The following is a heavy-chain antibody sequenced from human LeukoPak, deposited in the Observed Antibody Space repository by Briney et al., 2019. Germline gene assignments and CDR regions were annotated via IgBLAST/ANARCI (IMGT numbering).Heavy chain of an antibody. V-gene: IGHV4-30-4*01. CDR3: ARAIASSGSRLFDY. D-gene: IGHD3-10*01. CDR1: GGSISSGDYY. CDR2: IYYSGST. Sequence: SQTLSLTCTVSGGSISSGDYYWSWIRQPPGKGLEWIGYIYYSGSTYYNPSLKSRGTVSLDTSKNQFSLRLSSVTVADTAVYYCARAIASSGSRLFDYWGQGTLVTVSS. J-gene: IGHJ4*02.